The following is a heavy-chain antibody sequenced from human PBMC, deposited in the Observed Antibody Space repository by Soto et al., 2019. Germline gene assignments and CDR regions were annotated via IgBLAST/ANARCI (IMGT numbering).Heavy chain of an antibody. CDR1: GGSISSSSYY. D-gene: IGHD6-13*01. V-gene: IGHV4-39*01. CDR2: IYYSGST. Sequence: QLQLQESGPGLVKPSETLSLTCTVSGGSISSSSYYWGWIRQPPGKGLEWIGSIYYSGSTYYNPSLKSRVTISVDTSKNQFSLKLSSVTAADTAVYYCARQGLGGGTTPWDSSSWYFRNPYYYYGMDVWGQGTTVTVSS. J-gene: IGHJ6*02. CDR3: ARQGLGGGTTPWDSSSWYFRNPYYYYGMDV.